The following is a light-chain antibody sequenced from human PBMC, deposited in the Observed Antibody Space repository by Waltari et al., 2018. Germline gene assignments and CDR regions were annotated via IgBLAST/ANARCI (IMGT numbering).Light chain of an antibody. CDR2: WAS. J-gene: IGKJ2*01. Sequence: DIVMTQSPDSLAVSLGERTSINCKASQSVLYSSDNKNYLAWYRQKPGQPPNLLIYWASTRESGVPGRFSGSGSGTDFTLTISSLQAEDVAVYHCQQYYSTPYTFGQGTKLEIK. CDR3: QQYYSTPYT. V-gene: IGKV4-1*01. CDR1: QSVLYSSDNKNY.